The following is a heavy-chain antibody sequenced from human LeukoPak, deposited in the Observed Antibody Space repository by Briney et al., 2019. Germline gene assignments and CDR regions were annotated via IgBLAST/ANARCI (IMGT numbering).Heavy chain of an antibody. V-gene: IGHV2-5*02. J-gene: IGHJ3*02. CDR1: GFSLSTSGVG. CDR2: IYWDDDK. CDR3: AHNTAALRDGYNYGAFDI. D-gene: IGHD5-24*01. Sequence: SGPTLVNPTQTLTLTCTFSGFSLSTSGVGVGWIRQPPGRALEWLALIYWDDDKRYSPSLKSRLTITKDTSKNQVVLTMTNMDPVDTATYYCAHNTAALRDGYNYGAFDIWGQGTMVTVSS.